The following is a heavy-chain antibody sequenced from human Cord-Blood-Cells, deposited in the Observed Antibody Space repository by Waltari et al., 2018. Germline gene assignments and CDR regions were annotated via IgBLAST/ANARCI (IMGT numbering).Heavy chain of an antibody. CDR3: ARGRGWDI. D-gene: IGHD2-15*01. CDR2: INHSGIT. Sequence: QVQLQQWAAVVLKPSETLTLTCDVYGGSFSGYYWSWNREPPGKGLEWIGEINHSGITNYNPSRKSRVTISVDTSRNQFSLNLSSVTAADTAVYYCARGRGWDIWGQGTMVTVSS. J-gene: IGHJ3*02. V-gene: IGHV4-34*01. CDR1: GGSFSGYY.